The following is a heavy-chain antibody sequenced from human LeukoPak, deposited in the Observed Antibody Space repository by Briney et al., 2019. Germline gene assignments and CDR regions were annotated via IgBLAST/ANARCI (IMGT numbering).Heavy chain of an antibody. V-gene: IGHV3-33*01. D-gene: IGHD3-22*01. CDR3: ARDLFDYYDSSGYYTDY. CDR1: GFTFSSYG. CDR2: IWYDGSNK. J-gene: IGHJ4*02. Sequence: PGGSLRLSCAASGFTFSSYGMHWVRQAPGKGLEWVAVIWYDGSNKYYADSVKGRFTISRDNSKNTLYLQMNSLRAEDTAVYYCARDLFDYYDSSGYYTDYWGQGTLVTVSS.